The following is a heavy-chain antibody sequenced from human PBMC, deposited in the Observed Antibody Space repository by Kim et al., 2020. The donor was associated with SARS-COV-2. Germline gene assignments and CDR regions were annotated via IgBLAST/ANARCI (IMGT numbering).Heavy chain of an antibody. Sequence: ASVKVSCKASGYTFTSYAMHWVRQAPGQRLEWMGWINAGNGNTKYSQKFQGRVTITGDTSASTAYMELSSLRSEDTAVYYCASERYGGPFYYGMDVWGQGTTVTVSS. CDR2: INAGNGNT. J-gene: IGHJ6*02. CDR3: ASERYGGPFYYGMDV. V-gene: IGHV1-3*01. D-gene: IGHD1-1*01. CDR1: GYTFTSYA.